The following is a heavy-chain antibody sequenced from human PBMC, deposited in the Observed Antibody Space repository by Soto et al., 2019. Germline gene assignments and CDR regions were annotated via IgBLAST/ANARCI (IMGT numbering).Heavy chain of an antibody. J-gene: IGHJ6*03. CDR3: ARRDYYMDV. V-gene: IGHV4-34*01. CDR2: INHSGST. CDR1: GGSFSGYY. Sequence: PSETLSLTCAVYGGSFSGYYWSWIRQPPGEGLEWIGEINHSGSTNYNPSLKSRVTISVDTSKNQVSLKLTSVTAADTAVYYCARRDYYMDVWGKGTTVTVSS.